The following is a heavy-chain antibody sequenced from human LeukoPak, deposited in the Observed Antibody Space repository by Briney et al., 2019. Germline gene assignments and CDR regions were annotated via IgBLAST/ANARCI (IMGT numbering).Heavy chain of an antibody. CDR1: GFTFSSYS. CDR2: ISSSSSYI. D-gene: IGHD3-10*01. Sequence: PGGSLRLSCAASGFTFSSYSMNWVRQAPGKGLEWVSSISSSSSYIYYADSVKGRFTISRDNAKNSLYLQMNSLRAEDTAVYYCARDRKGYGSGSHYMDVWGKGTTVTVSS. J-gene: IGHJ6*03. V-gene: IGHV3-21*01. CDR3: ARDRKGYGSGSHYMDV.